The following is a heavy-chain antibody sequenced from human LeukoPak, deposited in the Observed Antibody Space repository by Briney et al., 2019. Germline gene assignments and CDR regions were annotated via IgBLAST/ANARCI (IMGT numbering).Heavy chain of an antibody. D-gene: IGHD1-26*01. CDR2: IRIKADGGTP. CDR1: GFTFGAYT. V-gene: IGHV3-49*03. Sequence: GGSLRLSCTASGFTFGAYTITWIRQAPGRGLEWVGFIRIKADGGTPEYAASVKGRFTISRDDSKNIAYLQMNSLKTDDTAVYYCTRDPPTKYWGQGTLVSVSS. J-gene: IGHJ4*02. CDR3: TRDPPTKY.